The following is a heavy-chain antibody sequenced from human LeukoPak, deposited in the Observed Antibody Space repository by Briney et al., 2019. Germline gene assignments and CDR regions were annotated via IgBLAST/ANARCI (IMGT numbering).Heavy chain of an antibody. J-gene: IGHJ3*02. CDR2: IIPIFGTA. CDR3: AKDGPHTVTPFLGAFDI. V-gene: IGHV1-69*05. D-gene: IGHD4-17*01. Sequence: SVKVSCKASGGTFSSYAISWVRQAPGQGLEWMGRIIPIFGTANYAQKFQGRVTITTDESTSTAYMELSSLRSEDTAVYYCAKDGPHTVTPFLGAFDIWGQGTMVTVSS. CDR1: GGTFSSYA.